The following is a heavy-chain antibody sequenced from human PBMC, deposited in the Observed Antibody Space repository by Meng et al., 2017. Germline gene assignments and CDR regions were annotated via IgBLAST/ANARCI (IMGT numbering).Heavy chain of an antibody. V-gene: IGHV7-4-1*02. CDR1: RYTFTRYA. J-gene: IGHJ4*02. CDR2: INTNTGNP. Sequence: VSQLKQPGASVKVSLKASRYTFTRYAMNWVRQAPGQGLEWMGWINTNTGNPTYAQGFTGRFVFSLDTSVSTAYLQISSLKAEDTAVYYCARRYYYDSSGYYFYVFGYWGQGTLVTVSS. CDR3: ARRYYYDSSGYYFYVFGY. D-gene: IGHD3-22*01.